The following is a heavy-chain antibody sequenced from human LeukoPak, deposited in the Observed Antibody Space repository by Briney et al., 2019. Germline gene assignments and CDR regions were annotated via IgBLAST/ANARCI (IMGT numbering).Heavy chain of an antibody. CDR2: INHSGST. Sequence: SETLSLTCAVYGGSFSGYHWSWIRQPPEKGLEWIGEINHSGSTNYNPSLKSRVTISVDTSKNQFSLKLSSVTAADTAVYYCARVDDYWGQGTLVRLL. CDR1: GGSFSGYH. J-gene: IGHJ4*02. V-gene: IGHV4-34*01. CDR3: ARVDDY.